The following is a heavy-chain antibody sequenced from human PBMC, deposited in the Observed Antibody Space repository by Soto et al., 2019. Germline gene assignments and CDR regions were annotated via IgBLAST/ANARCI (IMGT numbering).Heavy chain of an antibody. CDR2: INPDGSST. CDR3: ALERVTISLDY. D-gene: IGHD4-17*01. V-gene: IGHV1-46*01. CDR1: GYTFANYY. Sequence: QVQLVQSGAEVQKPGASVKVSCKASGYTFANYYMHWVRQAPGQGLEWMGIINPDGSSTTYAQKFRGRVTMTRDTSTSTVYLELSSLRSEDTAVYYCALERVTISLDYWGQGTLVTVSS. J-gene: IGHJ4*02.